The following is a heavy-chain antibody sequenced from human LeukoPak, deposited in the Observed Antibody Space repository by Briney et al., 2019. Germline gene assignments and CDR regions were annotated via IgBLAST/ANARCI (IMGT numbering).Heavy chain of an antibody. V-gene: IGHV3-48*03. J-gene: IGHJ4*02. Sequence: GGSLRLSCAASGFTFSSYEMNWVRQAPGKGLEWVSYISSSGSTIYYADSVKGRFTISRDNAKNSLYLQMNSLRAEDTAVYYCARDAEPHSMEWQLCFDYWGQGTLVTVSS. CDR1: GFTFSSYE. D-gene: IGHD3-3*01. CDR2: ISSSGSTI. CDR3: ARDAEPHSMEWQLCFDY.